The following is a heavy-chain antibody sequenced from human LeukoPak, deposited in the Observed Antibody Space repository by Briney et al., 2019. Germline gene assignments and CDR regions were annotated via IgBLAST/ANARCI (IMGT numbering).Heavy chain of an antibody. CDR2: VYTSGTT. D-gene: IGHD6-13*01. CDR3: ARGGASSSWLRGAFDI. CDR1: GGSISNYY. Sequence: PSETLSPTCTVSGGSISNYYWSWIRQPAGKGLECIGRVYTSGTTNYNPSVKSRVTMSVDTSKNQVSLKLSSVTAADTAVYYCARGGASSSWLRGAFDIWGQGTMVTVSS. V-gene: IGHV4-4*07. J-gene: IGHJ3*02.